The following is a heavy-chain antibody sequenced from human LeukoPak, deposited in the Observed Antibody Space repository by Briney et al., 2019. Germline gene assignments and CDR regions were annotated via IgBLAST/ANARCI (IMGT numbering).Heavy chain of an antibody. Sequence: GGSLRLSCAGSGFTLSSYAMSWVRQAPGKGLEWVSAISGSGGSTYYADSVKGRFTISRDNSKNTLYLQMNSLRAEDTAVYYCAKDPTVTTDFDYWGQGTLVTVSS. CDR1: GFTLSSYA. CDR2: ISGSGGST. CDR3: AKDPTVTTDFDY. D-gene: IGHD4-17*01. J-gene: IGHJ4*02. V-gene: IGHV3-23*01.